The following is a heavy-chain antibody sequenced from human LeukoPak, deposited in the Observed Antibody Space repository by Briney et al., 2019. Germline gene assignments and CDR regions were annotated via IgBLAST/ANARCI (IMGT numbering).Heavy chain of an antibody. CDR2: INHSGST. CDR1: GGSFSGYY. V-gene: IGHV4-34*01. D-gene: IGHD1-26*01. CDR3: ARVRGSYSWYFDL. Sequence: KPSETLSLTCAVYGGSFSGYYWSWIRQPPRKGLEWIGEINHSGSTNYNPSLKSRVPMSVDTSKNQFSLKLSSVTAADTAVYYCARVRGSYSWYFDLWGRGTLVTVSS. J-gene: IGHJ2*01.